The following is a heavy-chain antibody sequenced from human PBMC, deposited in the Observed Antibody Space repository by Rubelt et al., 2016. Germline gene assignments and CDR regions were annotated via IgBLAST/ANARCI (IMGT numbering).Heavy chain of an antibody. CDR3: ARDNFYDSPH. Sequence: QLQESGPGLVKPSETLSLTCTVSGFSISSGYLWGWIRQPPGKGLEWIGSISHSGTTYYNPSLKSRVAISLDTSKNHFSRKLTSVTAADTAVYHCARDNFYDSPHWGQGTLVTVSS. V-gene: IGHV4-38-2*02. CDR1: GFSISSGYL. J-gene: IGHJ4*02. CDR2: ISHSGTT. D-gene: IGHD3-22*01.